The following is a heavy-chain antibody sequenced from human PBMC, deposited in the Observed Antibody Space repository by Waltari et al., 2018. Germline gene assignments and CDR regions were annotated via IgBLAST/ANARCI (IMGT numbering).Heavy chain of an antibody. J-gene: IGHJ3*02. D-gene: IGHD5-12*01. CDR1: GFTFSSYS. V-gene: IGHV3-48*04. Sequence: EVQLVESGGGLVQPGGSLRLSCAASGFTFSSYSMNWVRQAPGKGLEWVSYISSSSSTIYYADSVKGRFTISRDNAKNSLYLQMNSLRAEDTAVYYCARDWGRDGYTGAFDIWGQGTMVTVSS. CDR3: ARDWGRDGYTGAFDI. CDR2: ISSSSSTI.